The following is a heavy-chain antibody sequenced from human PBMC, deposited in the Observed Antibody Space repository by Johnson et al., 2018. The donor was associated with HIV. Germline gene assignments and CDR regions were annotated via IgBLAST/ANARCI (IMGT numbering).Heavy chain of an antibody. CDR1: GFTVR. CDR2: IYSGGST. J-gene: IGHJ3*02. V-gene: IGHV3-53*01. D-gene: IGHD3-10*01. Sequence: VQLVESGGGLVQPGGSLRLSCVASGFTVRKGLEWVSVIYSGGSTYYADSMKGRFTISRDNAKNSLYLQMNSLRAEDTAVYYCAMPSMVQGGPDAFDIWGQGTMVTVSS. CDR3: AMPSMVQGGPDAFDI.